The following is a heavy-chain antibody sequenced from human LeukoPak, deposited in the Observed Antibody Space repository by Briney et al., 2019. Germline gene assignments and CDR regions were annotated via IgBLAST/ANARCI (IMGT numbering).Heavy chain of an antibody. CDR2: IIPIFGTA. CDR3: ARGTYTVRGVNYYYMDV. J-gene: IGHJ6*03. D-gene: IGHD3-10*01. V-gene: IGHV1-69*13. CDR1: GGTFSSYA. Sequence: GASVKVSCKAPGGTFSSYAISWVRQGPGQGLEWMGGIIPIFGTANYAQKFQGRVTITADESTSTAYMELSSLRSEDTAVYYCARGTYTVRGVNYYYMDVWGKGTTITISS.